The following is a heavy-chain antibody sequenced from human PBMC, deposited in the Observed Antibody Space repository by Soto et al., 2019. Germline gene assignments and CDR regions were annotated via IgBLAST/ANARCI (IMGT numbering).Heavy chain of an antibody. J-gene: IGHJ5*02. CDR3: ATRITVFGLLIPPFDP. Sequence: PSETLSLTCAVYGGSFNGYYWNWIRQPPGKGLEWIGEINHTGGTHYNPSLKSRVTMSVDTSKNQFSLRLSSVTAADTAIYYCATRITVFGLLIPPFDPWGKGTQVTVSS. CDR2: INHTGGT. D-gene: IGHD3-3*01. V-gene: IGHV4-34*01. CDR1: GGSFNGYY.